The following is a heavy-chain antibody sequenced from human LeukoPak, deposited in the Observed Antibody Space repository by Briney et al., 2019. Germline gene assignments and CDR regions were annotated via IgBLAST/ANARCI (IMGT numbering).Heavy chain of an antibody. V-gene: IGHV4-39*07. CDR2: IYYSGST. D-gene: IGHD6-13*01. J-gene: IGHJ4*02. CDR3: AREVFSSLDY. Sequence: SETLSLTCTVSGGSISSSSYYWGWIRQPPGKGLEWIGSIYYSGSTYYNPSLKSRVTISVDTSKNQFSLKLSSVTAADTAVYYCAREVFSSLDYWGQGNLVTVSS. CDR1: GGSISSSSYY.